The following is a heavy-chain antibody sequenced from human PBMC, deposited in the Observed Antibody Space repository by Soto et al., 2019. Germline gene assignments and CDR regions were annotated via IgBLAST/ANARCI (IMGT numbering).Heavy chain of an antibody. CDR1: GFTFSSYE. Sequence: PGGCLRVNDGTSGFTFSSYEIHWVRQAPGKGLELVAVICYDGSNKYYADSVKGRFTISRDNSKNTLYLQMNSLRAEDTAVYYCARDVLSMDYWGQGSLVTVSS. J-gene: IGHJ4*02. V-gene: IGHV3-33*01. CDR3: ARDVLSMDY. CDR2: ICYDGSNK. D-gene: IGHD3-16*01.